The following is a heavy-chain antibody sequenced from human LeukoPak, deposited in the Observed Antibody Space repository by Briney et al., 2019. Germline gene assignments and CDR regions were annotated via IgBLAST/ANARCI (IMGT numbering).Heavy chain of an antibody. D-gene: IGHD4-17*01. CDR2: INSDGSST. J-gene: IGHJ3*02. CDR3: ARDLRTTGAFDI. Sequence: RSGGSLILSCAASGFTFSTYWMHWVRQAPGKGLVWVSRINSDGSSTRYADSVKGRFTISRDNAKNTLYLQMDSLRAEDTAVYYCARDLRTTGAFDIWGQGTMVTVSS. V-gene: IGHV3-74*01. CDR1: GFTFSTYW.